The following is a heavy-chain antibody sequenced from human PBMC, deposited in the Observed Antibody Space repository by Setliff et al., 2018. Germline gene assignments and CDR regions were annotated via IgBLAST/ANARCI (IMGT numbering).Heavy chain of an antibody. V-gene: IGHV4-61*01. CDR1: GGSISSGSYY. CDR3: ARSFSRREKFLLDY. CDR2: IIHSGST. Sequence: PSETLSLTCTVSGGSISSGSYYWSWIRQPPGKGLEWIGEIIHSGSTNYNHSLKSRVTISLDTSKNQFSLKVSSVTAADTAVYYCARSFSRREKFLLDYWGQGALVTVSS. J-gene: IGHJ4*02.